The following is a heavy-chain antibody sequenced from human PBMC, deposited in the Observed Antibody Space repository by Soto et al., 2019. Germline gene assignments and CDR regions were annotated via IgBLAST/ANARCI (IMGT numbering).Heavy chain of an antibody. CDR1: GGSISSGGYY. D-gene: IGHD3-3*01. J-gene: IGHJ6*02. CDR3: AREMDVVAGDDFWSGYYTGPYGMDV. Sequence: SETLSLTCTVSGGSISSGGYYWSWIRQHPGKGLGWIGYIYYSGSTYYNPSLKSRVTISVDTSKNQFSLKLSSVTAADTAVYYCAREMDVVAGDDFWSGYYTGPYGMDVWGQGTTVTVSS. CDR2: IYYSGST. V-gene: IGHV4-31*03.